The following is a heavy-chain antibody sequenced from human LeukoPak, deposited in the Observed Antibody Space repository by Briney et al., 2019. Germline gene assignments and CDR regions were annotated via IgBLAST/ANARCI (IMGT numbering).Heavy chain of an antibody. CDR2: ISSNGGST. Sequence: PGGSLRLSCSASEFTFSSYAMHWVRQAPGKGLEYVSAISSNGGSTYYADSVKGRFTTSRDNSKNTLYLQMSSLRAEDTAVYYCLKGYCSSISCYGDYWGQGTLVTVSS. D-gene: IGHD2-2*01. CDR1: EFTFSSYA. J-gene: IGHJ4*02. V-gene: IGHV3-64D*09. CDR3: LKGYCSSISCYGDY.